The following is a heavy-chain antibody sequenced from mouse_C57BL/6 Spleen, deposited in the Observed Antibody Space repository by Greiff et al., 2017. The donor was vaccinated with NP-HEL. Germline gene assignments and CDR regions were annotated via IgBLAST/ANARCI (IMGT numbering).Heavy chain of an antibody. D-gene: IGHD1-1*01. CDR2: IYPRSGNT. CDR3: ARGEITTVVEGYFDY. CDR1: GYTFTSYG. Sequence: QVQLQQSGAELARPGASVKLSCKASGYTFTSYGISWVKQRTGQGLEWIGEIYPRSGNTYYNEKFKGKATLTADKSSSTAYMELRSLTFEDSAVYFCARGEITTVVEGYFDYWGQGTTLTVSS. J-gene: IGHJ2*01. V-gene: IGHV1-81*01.